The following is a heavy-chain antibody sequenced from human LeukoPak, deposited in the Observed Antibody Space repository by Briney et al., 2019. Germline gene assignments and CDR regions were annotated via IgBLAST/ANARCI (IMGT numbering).Heavy chain of an antibody. D-gene: IGHD3-22*01. CDR3: ARRDDSSGYHKIFDY. V-gene: IGHV4-34*01. CDR1: GGSFSGYY. CDR2: INHSGIT. Sequence: SETLSLTCAVYGGSFSGYYWNWIRQPPGKGLEWIGEINHSGITNYNPSLKSRVTISIDTSNNQFYLKLSSLTAADTAVYYCARRDDSSGYHKIFDYWGQGTLVTVSS. J-gene: IGHJ4*02.